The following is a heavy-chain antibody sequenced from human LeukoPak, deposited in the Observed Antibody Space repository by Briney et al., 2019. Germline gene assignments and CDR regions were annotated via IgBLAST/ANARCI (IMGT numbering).Heavy chain of an antibody. Sequence: GASVTVSCKASGYTFTGYYMHWVRQAPGQGLEWMGWINPTSGGTKYAQKFQGRVTMARDTSISTAYMELSRLRSDDTAVYYCARSQWLIDASIDYWGQGTLVTVPS. D-gene: IGHD6-19*01. CDR1: GYTFTGYY. CDR3: ARSQWLIDASIDY. V-gene: IGHV1-2*02. J-gene: IGHJ4*02. CDR2: INPTSGGT.